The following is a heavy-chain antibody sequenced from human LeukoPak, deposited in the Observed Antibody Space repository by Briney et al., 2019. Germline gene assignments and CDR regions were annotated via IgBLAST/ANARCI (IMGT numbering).Heavy chain of an antibody. CDR3: AKEFDLGATSPY. V-gene: IGHV3-30*18. Sequence: PGGSLGLSCAASGFTFSSYGMHWVRQAPGKGLEWVAVISYDGSNKYYADSVKGRFTISRDNSKNTLYLQMNSLRAEDTAVYYCAKEFDLGATSPYWGQGTLVTVSS. J-gene: IGHJ4*02. CDR2: ISYDGSNK. D-gene: IGHD1-26*01. CDR1: GFTFSSYG.